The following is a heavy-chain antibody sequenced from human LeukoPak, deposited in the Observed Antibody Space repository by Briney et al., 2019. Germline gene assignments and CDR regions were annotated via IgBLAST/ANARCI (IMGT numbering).Heavy chain of an antibody. Sequence: ASVKVSCKASGYTFTSYAMHWVRQAPGQRLEWMGWINAGNGNTKYSQEFQGRVTITRDTSASTAYMELSSLRSEDMAVYYCAREAIYYGSGRYWFDPWGQGTLVTVSS. CDR3: AREAIYYGSGRYWFDP. CDR1: GYTFTSYA. V-gene: IGHV1-3*03. CDR2: INAGNGNT. J-gene: IGHJ5*02. D-gene: IGHD3-10*01.